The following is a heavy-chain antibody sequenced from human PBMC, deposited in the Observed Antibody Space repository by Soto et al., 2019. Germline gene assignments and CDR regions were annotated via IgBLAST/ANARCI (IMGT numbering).Heavy chain of an antibody. CDR3: AREARYSGYDYFDY. Sequence: QVQLVQSGAEVKKPGSSVKVSCKASGGTFSSYTISWVRQAPGQGLEWMGRIIPTLGIANYAQKFQGRVTITADKSTSTAYMELSSLRSEDTAVYYCAREARYSGYDYFDYWGQGTLVTVSS. CDR1: GGTFSSYT. D-gene: IGHD5-12*01. V-gene: IGHV1-69*08. CDR2: IIPTLGIA. J-gene: IGHJ4*02.